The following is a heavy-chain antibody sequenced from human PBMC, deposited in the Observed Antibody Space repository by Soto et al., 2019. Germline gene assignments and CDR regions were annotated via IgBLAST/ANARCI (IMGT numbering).Heavy chain of an antibody. CDR3: ARHGSN. Sequence: PSETLSLTCSVSGVSISNSSYYWVWIRRPPGKGLEWIGTIYYSGITYYNPSLKSRVTISVDTSKNQFPLKLTSVTAADTAVYYCARHGSNWGQGTLVTVSS. J-gene: IGHJ4*02. CDR1: GVSISNSSYY. V-gene: IGHV4-39*01. CDR2: IYYSGIT.